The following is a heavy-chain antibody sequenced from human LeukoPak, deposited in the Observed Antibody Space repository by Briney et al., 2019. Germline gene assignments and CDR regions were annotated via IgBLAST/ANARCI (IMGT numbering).Heavy chain of an antibody. Sequence: GGSLRLSCAASGFTFSSYAMSWVRQAPGKGLEWVSAISGSGGSTYYADSVKGRFTISRDNSKNTLYLQMNSLRAEDTAVYYCALGVYSGSYQGLDYWGQGTLVTVSS. V-gene: IGHV3-23*01. CDR1: GFTFSSYA. J-gene: IGHJ4*02. CDR3: ALGVYSGSYQGLDY. CDR2: ISGSGGST. D-gene: IGHD1-26*01.